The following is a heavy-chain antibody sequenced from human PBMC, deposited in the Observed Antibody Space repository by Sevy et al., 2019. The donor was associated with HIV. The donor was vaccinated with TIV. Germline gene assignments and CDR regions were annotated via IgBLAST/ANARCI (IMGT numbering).Heavy chain of an antibody. CDR1: GFTFSSYS. Sequence: GGCLRLSCAASGFTFSSYSMNWVRQAPGKGLEWVSYIRSISSTIYYADPVKGRFTISRDNVKNSLYLQMNSLRDEDTAVYYCAREAFAPPSEFDYWGQGTLVTVSS. D-gene: IGHD3-10*01. V-gene: IGHV3-48*02. CDR2: IRSISSTI. CDR3: AREAFAPPSEFDY. J-gene: IGHJ4*02.